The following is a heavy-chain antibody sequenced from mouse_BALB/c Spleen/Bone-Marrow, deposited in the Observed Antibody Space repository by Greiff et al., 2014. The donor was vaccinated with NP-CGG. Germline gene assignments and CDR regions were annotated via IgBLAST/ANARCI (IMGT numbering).Heavy chain of an antibody. J-gene: IGHJ2*01. D-gene: IGHD2-1*01. Sequence: QVQLQQSGAEQARPGASVKLSCKASGYTFTSYWMQWVKQRPGQGLEWIGAIYPGDGDTRHTQKFKGKATLTADKSSNTAYMQLSSLASEDSAVYYCARGNGNYGFDYWGQGTTLTVSS. CDR1: GYTFTSYW. V-gene: IGHV1-87*01. CDR2: IYPGDGDT. CDR3: ARGNGNYGFDY.